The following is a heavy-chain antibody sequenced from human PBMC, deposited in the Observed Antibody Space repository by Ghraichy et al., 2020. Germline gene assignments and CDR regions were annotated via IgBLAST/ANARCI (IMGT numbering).Heavy chain of an antibody. D-gene: IGHD3-3*01. CDR3: AKTNGFLEWLYAFDF. V-gene: IGHV3-23*01. Sequence: GGSLRLSCAASGFTFSNYAMSWVRQAPEKGLEWVSTISGGGDTIYYADPVKGRFTISRDNSKTTLSLQLNNLRADDTAVYYCAKTNGFLEWLYAFDFWGHGTVVTVS. CDR1: GFTFSNYA. CDR2: ISGGGDTI. J-gene: IGHJ3*01.